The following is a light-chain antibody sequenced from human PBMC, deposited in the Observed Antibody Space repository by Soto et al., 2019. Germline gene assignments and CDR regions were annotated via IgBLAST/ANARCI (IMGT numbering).Light chain of an antibody. J-gene: IGKJ4*01. CDR1: QSVSKNY. V-gene: IGKV3-20*01. CDR2: GAS. CDR3: QQYASSPLT. Sequence: EIVVTQSPGTLSLSPGERGTLSCRASQSVSKNYLAWYQQKPGQAPRLLIYGASSRATGIPDRFSGSGSGTDFTLTISRLEPEDFAVYSCQQYASSPLTFGGGTKVEIK.